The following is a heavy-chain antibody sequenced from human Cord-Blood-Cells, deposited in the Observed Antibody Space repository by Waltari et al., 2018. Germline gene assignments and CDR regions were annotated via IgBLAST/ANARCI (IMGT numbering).Heavy chain of an antibody. J-gene: IGHJ4*02. CDR3: ASMFRGSGYDY. V-gene: IGHV4-39*01. CDR2: IYYSGST. Sequence: QLQLQESGPGLVKPSETLSLTCTVSGGSISSSSYYWGWIRQPPGKGLEWIGSIYYSGSTYYNPSLKSRVTISVDTSKNQFSLKRSSVTAADTAVYYCASMFRGSGYDYWGQGTLVTVSS. CDR1: GGSISSSSYY. D-gene: IGHD3-3*01.